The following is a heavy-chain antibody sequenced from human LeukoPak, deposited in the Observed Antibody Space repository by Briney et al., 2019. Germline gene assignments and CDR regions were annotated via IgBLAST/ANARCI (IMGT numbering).Heavy chain of an antibody. J-gene: IGHJ4*02. CDR1: GFTFSDYY. CDR3: ARTITENMIVVVKALPLTFDY. D-gene: IGHD3-22*01. Sequence: PGGSLRLSCAASGFTFSDYYMSWIRQAPGKGLEWVSYISISGSTIYYADSVKGRFTISRDNAKNSLNLQMNSLRAEDTAVYYCARTITENMIVVVKALPLTFDYWGQGTLVTVSS. V-gene: IGHV3-11*01. CDR2: ISISGSTI.